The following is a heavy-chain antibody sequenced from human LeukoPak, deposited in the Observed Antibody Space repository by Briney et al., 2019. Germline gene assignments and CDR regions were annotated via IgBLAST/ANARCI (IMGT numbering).Heavy chain of an antibody. D-gene: IGHD4-23*01. CDR2: IIPILGIA. V-gene: IGHV1-69*04. CDR3: ARDRANGNGLGY. CDR1: GGTFSSYA. Sequence: GASVKVSCKASGGTFSSYAISWVRQAPGQGLEWMGRIIPILGIANYAQKFQGRVTITADKSTSTAHMELSSLRSEDTAVYYCARDRANGNGLGYWGQGTLVTVSS. J-gene: IGHJ4*02.